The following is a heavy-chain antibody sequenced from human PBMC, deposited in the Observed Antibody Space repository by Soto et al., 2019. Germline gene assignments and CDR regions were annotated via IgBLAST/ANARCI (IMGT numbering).Heavy chain of an antibody. D-gene: IGHD3-10*01. CDR3: ARDLVFGSGSCEN. CDR1: GFAFSNYW. J-gene: IGHJ4*02. Sequence: GGSLRLSCAASGFAFSNYWMHWFRQIPGKGLVWVSRIRPDGSGANYADSVQGRFTISRDNVKNTLDLQMNSLRAEDTGLYYCARDLVFGSGSCENWGQGTLVTVSS. CDR2: IRPDGSGA. V-gene: IGHV3-74*01.